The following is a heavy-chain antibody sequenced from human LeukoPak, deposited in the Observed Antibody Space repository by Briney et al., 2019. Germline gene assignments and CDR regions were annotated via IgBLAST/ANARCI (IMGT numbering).Heavy chain of an antibody. V-gene: IGHV3-23*01. D-gene: IGHD2-15*01. Sequence: PGGSLRLSCAASGFTFSSYVMSWVRQAPGKGLEWVSAISGSGGSTYYADSVKGRFTISRDNSKNTLFLQMNSLTAEDTAIYSCARPRLEYCSGGSCFDAFDIWGQGTMVTVSS. CDR2: ISGSGGST. CDR3: ARPRLEYCSGGSCFDAFDI. J-gene: IGHJ3*02. CDR1: GFTFSSYV.